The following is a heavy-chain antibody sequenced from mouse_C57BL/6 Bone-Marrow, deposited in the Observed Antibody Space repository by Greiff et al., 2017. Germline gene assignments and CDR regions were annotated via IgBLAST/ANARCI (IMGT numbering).Heavy chain of an antibody. CDR3: ARYGWDGDY. V-gene: IGHV7-3*01. J-gene: IGHJ2*01. D-gene: IGHD4-1*01. CDR2: IRNKANGYTT. Sequence: EVQVVESGGGLVQPGGSLSLSCAASGFTFTDYYMSWVRQPPGKALEWLGFIRNKANGYTTEYSASVKGRFTISRDNSQSILYLQMNALRAEDSATYYCARYGWDGDYWGQGTTLTVSS. CDR1: GFTFTDYY.